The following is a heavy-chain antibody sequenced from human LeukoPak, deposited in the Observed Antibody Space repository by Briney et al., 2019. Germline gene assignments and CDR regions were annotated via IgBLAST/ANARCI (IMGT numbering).Heavy chain of an antibody. CDR3: ARDRGYYYDSSGLFGY. CDR2: IIPIFGTA. D-gene: IGHD3-22*01. CDR1: GGTFSSYA. J-gene: IGHJ4*02. Sequence: SVKVSCKASGGTFSSYAISWVRQAPGQGLEWMGGIIPIFGTANYAQKFQGRVTITADESTSTAYMELSSLRSEDTAVYYCARDRGYYYDSSGLFGYWGQGTLVTVSS. V-gene: IGHV1-69*01.